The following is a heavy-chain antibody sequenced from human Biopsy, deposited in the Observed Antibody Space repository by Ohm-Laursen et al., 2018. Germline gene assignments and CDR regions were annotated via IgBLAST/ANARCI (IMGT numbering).Heavy chain of an antibody. J-gene: IGHJ6*02. Sequence: GTLSLTCAVSGYSVTNDYYWGWIRQPPGKGLEWIGNIYYDGITYYNPSLKSRVAMSVDTSKNQLPLRLTSVTAADTAVYYCARVAGGYAYYYGMDVWGQGTTVIVSS. CDR3: ARVAGGYAYYYGMDV. CDR1: GYSVTNDYY. V-gene: IGHV4-38-2*01. D-gene: IGHD5-12*01. CDR2: IYYDGIT.